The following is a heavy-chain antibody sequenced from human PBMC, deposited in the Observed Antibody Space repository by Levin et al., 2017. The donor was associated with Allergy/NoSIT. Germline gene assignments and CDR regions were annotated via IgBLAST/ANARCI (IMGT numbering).Heavy chain of an antibody. D-gene: IGHD3-16*01. CDR1: GLTFNIHW. V-gene: IGHV3-7*01. CDR2: IKQDGSEQ. Sequence: GGSLRLSCTVSGLTFNIHWMSWVRQAPGKGLEWVANIKQDGSEQYYVDSVKGRFTISRDNTRDSLYLQMDSLRADDTALYYCVAGHWGPAGPWGQGTLVTVSS. CDR3: VAGHWGPAGP. J-gene: IGHJ4*02.